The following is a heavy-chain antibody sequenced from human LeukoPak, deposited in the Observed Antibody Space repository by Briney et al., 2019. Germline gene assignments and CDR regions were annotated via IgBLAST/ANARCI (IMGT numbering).Heavy chain of an antibody. CDR1: GGSVSSGSYY. Sequence: QPSETLSLTCTVSGGSVSSGSYYWSWIRQPPGKGLEWIGYIYYSGSTNYNPSLKSRVTISVDTSKNQFSLKLSSVTAADTAMYYCARDKGYYDSSGYLKAFDIWGQGTMVTVS. D-gene: IGHD3-22*01. V-gene: IGHV4-61*01. J-gene: IGHJ3*02. CDR2: IYYSGST. CDR3: ARDKGYYDSSGYLKAFDI.